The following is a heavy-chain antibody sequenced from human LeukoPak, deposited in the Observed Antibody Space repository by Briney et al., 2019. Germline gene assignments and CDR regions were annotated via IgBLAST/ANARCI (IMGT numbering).Heavy chain of an antibody. D-gene: IGHD3-22*01. V-gene: IGHV4-30-4*01. CDR2: FYYSGST. Sequence: SETVSLTCTLSGRSVTSGGYYWSWIRQPPGKGLEWIGYFYYSGSTSYCPSLKSRVTISADTSKNQFSLKLNSVTAADTAVYYCANSPMYYDTSGYSFFDDWGQGTLVTVSS. CDR3: ANSPMYYDTSGYSFFDD. J-gene: IGHJ4*02. CDR1: GRSVTSGGYY.